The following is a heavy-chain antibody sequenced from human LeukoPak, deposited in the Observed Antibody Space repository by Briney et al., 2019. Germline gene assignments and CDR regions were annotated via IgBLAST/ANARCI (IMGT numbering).Heavy chain of an antibody. CDR2: IDPSGGST. J-gene: IGHJ4*02. V-gene: IGHV1-46*01. Sequence: ASVKVSCKASGYTFTSYYMHWVRQAPGQRLEWMGIIDPSGGSTSYAQAFQGRVTMTRDTSTSTFYMELSSPRSEDTAVYYCARGRGIAAPGPRSLFDYWGQGTLVTVSS. CDR1: GYTFTSYY. D-gene: IGHD6-13*01. CDR3: ARGRGIAAPGPRSLFDY.